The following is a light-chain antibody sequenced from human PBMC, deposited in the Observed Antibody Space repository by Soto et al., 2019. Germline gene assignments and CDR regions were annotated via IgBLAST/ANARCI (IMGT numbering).Light chain of an antibody. Sequence: DIQMTQSPSTLSASVGDRVTITCRASQSISSWLAWYQQKPGKAPKLLIYDASSLESGVPSRFSGSGSGREFTLTISSLQPDDFATYYCQQYTTWTFGQGTKVEIK. CDR1: QSISSW. J-gene: IGKJ1*01. V-gene: IGKV1-5*01. CDR2: DAS. CDR3: QQYTTWT.